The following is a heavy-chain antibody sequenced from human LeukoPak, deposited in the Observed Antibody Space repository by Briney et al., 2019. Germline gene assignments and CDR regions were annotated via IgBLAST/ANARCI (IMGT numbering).Heavy chain of an antibody. D-gene: IGHD6-19*01. J-gene: IGHJ4*02. V-gene: IGHV4-39*01. Sequence: SETLSLTCTVSGGSISSSSYYWGWIRQPPGKGLEWIGSIYYSGSTYYNPSPKSRVTISVDTSKNQFSLKLSSVTAADTAVYYCARSSSGWYFSYYFDYWGQGTLVTVSS. CDR3: ARSSSGWYFSYYFDY. CDR1: GGSISSSSYY. CDR2: IYYSGST.